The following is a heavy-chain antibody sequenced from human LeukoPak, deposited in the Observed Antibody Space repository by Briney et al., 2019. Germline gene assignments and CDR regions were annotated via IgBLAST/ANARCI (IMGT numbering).Heavy chain of an antibody. CDR3: AKGSAAGRPYYFDY. CDR2: NNGDGSTT. Sequence: GGSLRLSCVASGFSLSGYWMYWVRQAPGKGLMYISRNNGDGSTTNYADVVKGRFTMSRDNVKNTLYLQMNSLRAEDAAVYFCAKGSAAGRPYYFDYWGQGTLVTVSS. CDR1: GFSLSGYW. D-gene: IGHD6-25*01. V-gene: IGHV3-74*01. J-gene: IGHJ4*02.